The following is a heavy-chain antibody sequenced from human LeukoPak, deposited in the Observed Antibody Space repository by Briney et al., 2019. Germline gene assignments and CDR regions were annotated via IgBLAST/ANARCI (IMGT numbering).Heavy chain of an antibody. J-gene: IGHJ4*02. CDR3: ARDKSWPRYYYDSSGYDY. CDR2: ISYDGSNK. V-gene: IGHV3-30-3*01. D-gene: IGHD3-22*01. Sequence: GGSLRLSCAASGFTVSSYAMHWVRQALGKGLEWVAVISYDGSNKYYADSVKGRFTISRDNSKNTLYLQMNSLRAEDTAVYYCARDKSWPRYYYDSSGYDYWGQGTLVTVSS. CDR1: GFTVSSYA.